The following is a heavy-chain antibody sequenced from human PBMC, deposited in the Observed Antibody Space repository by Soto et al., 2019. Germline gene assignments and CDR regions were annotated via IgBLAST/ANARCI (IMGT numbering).Heavy chain of an antibody. CDR2: IKTKSVGGAT. J-gene: IGHJ4*02. CDR1: GFSFSNVW. CDR3: TTYSTRTFCDGGPCYSVQTKIRGS. D-gene: IGHD2-15*01. V-gene: IGHV3-15*01. Sequence: EVQLVESGGGLVRPGGSLTLSCAASGFSFSNVWMSWVRQAPGKGLEWVGHIKTKSVGGATDYTAPVKGRFTISRDDSKDTLYLQMNSPKTEDTAVYYCTTYSTRTFCDGGPCYSVQTKIRGSWGQGIQVTVSS.